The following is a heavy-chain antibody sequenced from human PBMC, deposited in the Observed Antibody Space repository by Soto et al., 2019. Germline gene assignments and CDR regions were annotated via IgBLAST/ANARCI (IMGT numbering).Heavy chain of an antibody. CDR2: IYYSGST. CDR3: ARSVFP. J-gene: IGHJ5*02. V-gene: IGHV4-31*03. CDR1: GGSISSGGYY. Sequence: QVQLQESGPGLVKPSQTLSLTCTVSGGSISSGGYYWNWIRQHPGKVLEWIGYIYYSGSTYYTPSLKSRVIMSVDTSKNQFSLNLSSVTAAYTAVYYCARSVFPWGQGTLVTVSS.